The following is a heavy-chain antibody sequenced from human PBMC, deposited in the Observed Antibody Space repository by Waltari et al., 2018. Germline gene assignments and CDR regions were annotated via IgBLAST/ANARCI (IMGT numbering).Heavy chain of an antibody. Sequence: QVQLVQSGAEVKNPGASVKVSCKASGYTFTGYYMHWVPQAPGQGLEWRGRNNPNSGGTNYTQKFQGRVTRTRDTSSSTAYMGRSRLRSDDTAVYYCAMENYYDSSGPCDDWGQGTLVTVAS. CDR3: AMENYYDSSGPCDD. CDR2: NNPNSGGT. V-gene: IGHV1-2*06. J-gene: IGHJ4*02. CDR1: GYTFTGYY. D-gene: IGHD3-22*01.